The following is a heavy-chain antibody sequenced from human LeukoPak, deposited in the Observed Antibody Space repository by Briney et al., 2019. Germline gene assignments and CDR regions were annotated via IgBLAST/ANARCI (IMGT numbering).Heavy chain of an antibody. Sequence: GESLKISCKGSGYSFTSYWIGWVRQRPGKGLEWMGIIYPGDSDTRYSPSFQGHVTISADKSITTAYLQWSSLKASDTAMYYCARHRYGSNSGVDYWGQGTLVTVSS. J-gene: IGHJ4*02. CDR1: GYSFTSYW. V-gene: IGHV5-51*01. CDR2: IYPGDSDT. CDR3: ARHRYGSNSGVDY. D-gene: IGHD4-23*01.